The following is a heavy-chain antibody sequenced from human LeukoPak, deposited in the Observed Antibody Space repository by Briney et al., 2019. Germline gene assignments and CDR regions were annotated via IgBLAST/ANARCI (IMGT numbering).Heavy chain of an antibody. CDR2: ISAYNGNT. D-gene: IGHD1-26*01. CDR1: GYTFTSYG. V-gene: IGHV1-18*01. CDR3: ARGKLLSNY. J-gene: IGHJ4*02. Sequence: ASVKVSCKASGYTFTSYGISWVRQAPGQGLEWMGWISAYNGNTNYAQKLQGRVTMTRNTSISTAYMELSSLRSEDTAVYYCARGKLLSNYWGQGTLVTVSS.